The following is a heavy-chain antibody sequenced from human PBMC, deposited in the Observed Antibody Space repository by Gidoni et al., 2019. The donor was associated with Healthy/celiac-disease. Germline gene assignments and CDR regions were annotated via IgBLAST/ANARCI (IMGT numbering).Heavy chain of an antibody. CDR1: GYTFTSYA. CDR2: INAGNGNT. V-gene: IGHV1-3*01. D-gene: IGHD6-13*01. J-gene: IGHJ4*02. CDR3: ARAHQKSSSSWYPTETHFDY. Sequence: QVQLVQSGAEVKKPGASVKVSCKASGYTFTSYAMHWVRQAPGQRLEWMGWINAGNGNTKYSQKFQGRVTITRDTSASTAYMELSSLRSEDTAVYYCARAHQKSSSSWYPTETHFDYWGQGTLVTVSS.